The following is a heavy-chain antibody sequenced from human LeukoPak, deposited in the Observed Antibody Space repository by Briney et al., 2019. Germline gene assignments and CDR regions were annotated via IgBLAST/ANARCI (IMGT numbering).Heavy chain of an antibody. D-gene: IGHD4-11*01. CDR3: ARVATVTTTGGYYYYYYYMDV. V-gene: IGHV3-21*01. CDR1: GFTFSSYS. CDR2: ISSSSSYI. Sequence: PGGSLRLSCTASGFTFSSYSMNWVRQAPGKGLEWVSSISSSSSYIYYADSVRGRFTISRDNAKNSLYLQMNSLRAEDTAVYYCARVATVTTTGGYYYYYYYMDVWGKGTTVTVSS. J-gene: IGHJ6*03.